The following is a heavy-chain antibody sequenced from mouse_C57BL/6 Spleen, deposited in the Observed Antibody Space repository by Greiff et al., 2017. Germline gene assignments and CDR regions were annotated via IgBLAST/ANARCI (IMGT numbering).Heavy chain of an antibody. V-gene: IGHV1-55*01. D-gene: IGHD1-1*01. J-gene: IGHJ4*01. CDR1: GYTFTSYW. Sequence: VKLQQPGAELVKPGASVKMSCKASGYTFTSYWITWVKQRPGQGLEWIGDIYPGSGSTNYNEKFKSKATLTVDTSSSTAYMQLSSLTSEDSAVYYCAHYYGSSYYAMDYWGQGTSVTVSS. CDR2: IYPGSGST. CDR3: AHYYGSSYYAMDY.